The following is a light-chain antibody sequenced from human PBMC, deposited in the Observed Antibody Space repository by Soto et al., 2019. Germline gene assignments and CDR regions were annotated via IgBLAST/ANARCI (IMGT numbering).Light chain of an antibody. CDR1: SSDVGGSNR. CDR3: SSYTSSSTYV. J-gene: IGLJ1*01. Sequence: QSALTQPASVSGSPGQSIIISCTGTSSDVGGSNRVSWYQQHPGKAPRLMIYDVGSRPSGVSNRFSGSKSGNTASLTVSGLQTEDEADYYCSSYTSSSTYVFGTGTQLTVL. V-gene: IGLV2-14*01. CDR2: DVG.